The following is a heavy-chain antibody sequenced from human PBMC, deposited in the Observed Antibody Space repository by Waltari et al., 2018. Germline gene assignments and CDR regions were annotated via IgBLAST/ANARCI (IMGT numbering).Heavy chain of an antibody. CDR3: AGGGEYSSSSWFDP. J-gene: IGHJ5*02. CDR2: IYTSGST. D-gene: IGHD6-6*01. Sequence: QVQLQESGPGLVKSSETLSLTCTVSGGSISSYYWSWIRQPAGKGLEWIGRIYTSGSTNYNPSLKSRVTMSVDTSKNQFSLKLSSVTAADTAVYYCAGGGEYSSSSWFDPWGQGTLVTVSS. CDR1: GGSISSYY. V-gene: IGHV4-4*07.